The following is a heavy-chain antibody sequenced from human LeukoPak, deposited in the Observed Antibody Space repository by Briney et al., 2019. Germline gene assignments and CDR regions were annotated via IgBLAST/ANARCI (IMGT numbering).Heavy chain of an antibody. CDR2: ISYDGSNK. CDR1: GFTFSSYG. CDR3: AKASARDYYYYMDG. J-gene: IGHJ6*03. D-gene: IGHD5-18*01. V-gene: IGHV3-30*18. Sequence: PGGSLRLSCAASGFTFSSYGMHWVRQAPGKGLEWVAVISYDGSNKYYADSVKGRFTISRDNSKNTLYLQMNSLRADDTAEYYCAKASARDYYYYMDGWGKGTTVTVSS.